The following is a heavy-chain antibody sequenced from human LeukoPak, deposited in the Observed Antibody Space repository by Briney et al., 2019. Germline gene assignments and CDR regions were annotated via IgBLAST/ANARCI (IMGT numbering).Heavy chain of an antibody. Sequence: GGSLRLSCTLSGGSITDTLIDWVRQAPGKGPEWVALIYIDGRTVYTDSVKGRFTISRYNSKNTVYLQMNSLRSEDAALYYCVRDRAATQAWAELHLWPQGTLLTVSS. D-gene: IGHD6-25*01. CDR2: IYIDGRT. CDR3: VRDRAATQAWAELHL. CDR1: GGSITDTL. V-gene: IGHV3-66*02. J-gene: IGHJ1*01.